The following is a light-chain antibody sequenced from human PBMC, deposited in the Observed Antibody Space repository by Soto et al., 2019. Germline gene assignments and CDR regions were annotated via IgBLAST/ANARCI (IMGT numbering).Light chain of an antibody. J-gene: IGKJ5*01. V-gene: IGKV3-11*01. Sequence: IVLTQSPATLSLSPGKRASLSCRASQNISNYLIWYQQKPGQPPRLLMYDASNRATGIPARFSGSGSGTDFTLTISSLEPEDFAIYYCQQRNTWPITFGQGTRLEIK. CDR2: DAS. CDR3: QQRNTWPIT. CDR1: QNISNY.